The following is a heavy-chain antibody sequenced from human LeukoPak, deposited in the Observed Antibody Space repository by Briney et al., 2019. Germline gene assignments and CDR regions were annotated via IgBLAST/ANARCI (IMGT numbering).Heavy chain of an antibody. J-gene: IGHJ3*02. CDR2: MNPDGGRT. D-gene: IGHD1-26*01. CDR3: TRNLVGYDPFDI. Sequence: GASVKVSCKASGYTFKDYYIHWVRQVPGQGLEWMGRMNPDGGRTDYAQNFQGRVTMTRDMSIDTAYLDLTRLRSDDTATYFCTRNLVGYDPFDIWGQGTLVTISS. V-gene: IGHV1-2*02. CDR1: GYTFKDYY.